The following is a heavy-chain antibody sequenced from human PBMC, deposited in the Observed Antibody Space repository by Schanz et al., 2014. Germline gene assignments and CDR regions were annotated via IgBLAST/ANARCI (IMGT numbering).Heavy chain of an antibody. CDR1: GFTLSNYA. Sequence: VQVVQSGGGLVKPGGSLRLSCAAPGFTLSNYAMHWVRQTPDKGLEYVSAISHDGYSTYYADSVKGRFTISRDNSKNTLYLQMSSLTTEDTAVYFCVKDYRGQGTLVTVSS. V-gene: IGHV3-64D*06. D-gene: IGHD3-10*01. J-gene: IGHJ4*02. CDR2: ISHDGYST. CDR3: VKDY.